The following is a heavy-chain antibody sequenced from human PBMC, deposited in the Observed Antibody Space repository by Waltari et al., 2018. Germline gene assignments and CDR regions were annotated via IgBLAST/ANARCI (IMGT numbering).Heavy chain of an antibody. J-gene: IGHJ4*02. CDR3: ARQRTHTGFYGKLPVSYFDV. D-gene: IGHD1-1*01. CDR1: GSLRGPTFH. Sequence: QLQLEESGPGLVKPSETLSLTCPVSGSLRGPTFHWARIPQSPGKGLEWITGISYSGATYHNPSLKSRVTVSADSSEDQLFLKLSSVTPTDTAVYFCARQRTHTGFYGKLPVSYFDVWGRGTLVAVSS. V-gene: IGHV4-39*01. CDR2: ISYSGAT.